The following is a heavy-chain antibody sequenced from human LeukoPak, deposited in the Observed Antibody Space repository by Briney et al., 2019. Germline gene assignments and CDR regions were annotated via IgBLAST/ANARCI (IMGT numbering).Heavy chain of an antibody. V-gene: IGHV3-23*01. CDR3: ARRSGIAVAGAFDY. D-gene: IGHD6-19*01. CDR2: ISGSAGRT. J-gene: IGHJ4*02. Sequence: GGTLRLSCAASGFTFSSYGMSWVRQAPGKGLEWVSAISGSAGRTYYADSVKGRFTISRDNSKNTLYLQMNSLRAEDTAVYYCARRSGIAVAGAFDYWGQGTLVTVSS. CDR1: GFTFSSYG.